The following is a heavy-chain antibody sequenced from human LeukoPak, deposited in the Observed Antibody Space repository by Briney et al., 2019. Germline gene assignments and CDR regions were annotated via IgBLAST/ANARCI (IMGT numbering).Heavy chain of an antibody. J-gene: IGHJ3*02. CDR2: INHSGST. CDR3: ARGGLVRGTINSLIGFDI. V-gene: IGHV4-34*01. D-gene: IGHD3-10*01. CDR1: GGSFSGYY. Sequence: SETLSLTCAVYGGSFSGYYWSWIRQPPGKGLEWIGEINHSGSTNYNPSLKSRVTIPVDTSKNQFSLQLNSVTPEDTALYYCARGGLVRGTINSLIGFDIWGQGIMVTVSS.